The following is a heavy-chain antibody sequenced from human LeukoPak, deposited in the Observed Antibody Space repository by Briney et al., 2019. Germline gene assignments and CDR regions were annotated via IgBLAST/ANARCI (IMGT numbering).Heavy chain of an antibody. CDR1: GGSISSYY. V-gene: IGHV4-59*12. CDR3: ARSGFGEDPLTVAFDI. CDR2: IYYSGST. Sequence: KPSETLSLTCTVSGGSISSYYWSWIRQPPGKGLEWIGYIYYSGSTNYNPSLKSRVTISVDRSKNQFSLKLSSVTAADTAVYYCARSGFGEDPLTVAFDIWGQGTMVTVSS. J-gene: IGHJ3*02. D-gene: IGHD3-10*01.